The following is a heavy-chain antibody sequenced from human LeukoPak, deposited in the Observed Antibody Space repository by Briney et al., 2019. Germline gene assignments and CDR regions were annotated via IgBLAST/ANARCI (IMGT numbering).Heavy chain of an antibody. CDR2: INPNNGNT. CDR1: GYTFFSYD. D-gene: IGHD3-10*01. V-gene: IGHV1-18*04. Sequence: GASVKVSCKASGYTFFSYDINWVRQAPGQGLAWMGWINPNNGNTNYAQKFQDRVTMTTDTSTSTAYMELRSLRAEDTAVYYCAKDQGPVLLWFGEMGYWGQGTLVTVSS. J-gene: IGHJ4*02. CDR3: AKDQGPVLLWFGEMGY.